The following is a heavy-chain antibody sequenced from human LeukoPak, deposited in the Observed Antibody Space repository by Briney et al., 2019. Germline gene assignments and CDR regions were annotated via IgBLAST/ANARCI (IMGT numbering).Heavy chain of an antibody. CDR2: IIPIFGTA. CDR1: GGTFSSYA. D-gene: IGHD5-24*01. Sequence: ASVKVSCKASGGTFSSYAISWVRQAPGQGLEWMGGIIPIFGTANYAQKFQGRVTITADESTSTAYMELSSLRSKDTAVYYCASTIKGWLQFQYYFDYWGQGTLVTVSS. J-gene: IGHJ4*02. V-gene: IGHV1-69*13. CDR3: ASTIKGWLQFQYYFDY.